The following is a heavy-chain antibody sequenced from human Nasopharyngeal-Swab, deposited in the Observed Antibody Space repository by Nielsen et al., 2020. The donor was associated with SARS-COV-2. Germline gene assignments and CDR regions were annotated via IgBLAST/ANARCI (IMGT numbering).Heavy chain of an antibody. J-gene: IGHJ6*03. V-gene: IGHV6-1*01. CDR2: TYYRSKWYN. CDR3: ARARGADGDDYYYYYTDV. D-gene: IGHD1-26*01. CDR1: GDSVSSSSAA. Sequence: SETLSLTCAISGDSVSSSSAAWNWIRQSPSRGLEWLGRTYYRSKWYNDYAVSVKSRITINPDTSKNQFSLHLNSVTPEDTAVYYCARARGADGDDYYYYYTDVWGKGTTVTVSS.